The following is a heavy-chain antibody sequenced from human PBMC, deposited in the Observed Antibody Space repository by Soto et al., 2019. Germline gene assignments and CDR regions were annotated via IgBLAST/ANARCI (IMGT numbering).Heavy chain of an antibody. D-gene: IGHD6-13*01. V-gene: IGHV4-34*01. J-gene: IGHJ4*02. CDR3: ARALTIAAAGGYYFDY. CDR2: INHSGST. Sequence: SETLSLTCAVYGGSFSGYYWSWIRQPPGKGLEWIGEINHSGSTNYNPSLKSRVTISVDTSKNQFSLKLSSVTAADAAVYYCARALTIAAAGGYYFDYWGQGTLVTVSS. CDR1: GGSFSGYY.